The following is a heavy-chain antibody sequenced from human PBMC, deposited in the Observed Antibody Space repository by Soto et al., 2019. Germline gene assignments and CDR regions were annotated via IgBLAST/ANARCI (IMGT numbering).Heavy chain of an antibody. V-gene: IGHV1-8*01. J-gene: IGHJ5*01. CDR2: MNPTSGNT. Sequence: QVQLVQSGAEVKTPGASVKVSCKASGYTFTKYDMNWVRQAPGQGLEWMGGMNPTSGNTGYAQKFKGRITMTWDTAIGIAHMELSSLRNEDTAVYYCARSDGHTFNWLDSWGQGALVTVSA. D-gene: IGHD2-2*02. CDR1: GYTFTKYD. CDR3: ARSDGHTFNWLDS.